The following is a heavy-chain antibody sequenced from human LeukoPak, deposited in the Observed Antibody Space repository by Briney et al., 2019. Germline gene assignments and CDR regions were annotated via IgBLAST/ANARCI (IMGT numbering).Heavy chain of an antibody. Sequence: SETLSLTCAVSVASISNYYWSWIRQAPGKGLEWIGYISTSVSTNYNPSLKSRVSISLDTSNNRLSLNLNFVTAAATAVYFCASPRTSYRYTFDYWGPGALVTVSS. CDR2: ISTSVST. CDR3: ASPRTSYRYTFDY. V-gene: IGHV4-4*09. D-gene: IGHD5-18*01. J-gene: IGHJ4*02. CDR1: VASISNYY.